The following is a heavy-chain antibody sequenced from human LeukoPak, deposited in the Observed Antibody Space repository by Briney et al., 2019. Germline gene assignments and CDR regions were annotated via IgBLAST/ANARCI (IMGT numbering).Heavy chain of an antibody. Sequence: SEALSLTCTVSGISISSYYWSWIRQPPGKGLEWIGYIYYTGSTKYNPSLKSRVTISIDTSKNQFSLNLSSVTAADTAVYYCARATYGDLPYDYWGQGTLVTVSS. D-gene: IGHD4-17*01. CDR2: IYYTGST. CDR1: GISISSYY. J-gene: IGHJ4*02. V-gene: IGHV4-59*01. CDR3: ARATYGDLPYDY.